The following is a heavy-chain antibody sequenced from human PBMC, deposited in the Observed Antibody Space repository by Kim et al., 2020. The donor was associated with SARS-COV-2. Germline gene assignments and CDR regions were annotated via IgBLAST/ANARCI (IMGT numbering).Heavy chain of an antibody. CDR1: GFTVSSYA. CDR2: ISGSGGST. J-gene: IGHJ6*02. V-gene: IGHV3-23*01. CDR3: AKELGISVAGTLYYYYYYGMDV. Sequence: GGSLRLSCAASGFTVSSYAMSWVRQAPGKGLEWVSAISGSGGSTYYADSVKGRFTISRDNSKNTLYLQMNSLRAEDTAVYYCAKELGISVAGTLYYYYYYGMDVWGQGTTVTVSS. D-gene: IGHD6-19*01.